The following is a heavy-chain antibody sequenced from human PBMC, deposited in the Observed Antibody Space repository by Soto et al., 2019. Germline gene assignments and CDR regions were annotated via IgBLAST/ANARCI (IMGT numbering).Heavy chain of an antibody. J-gene: IGHJ3*02. Sequence: SETLSLTCTVSGGSISSGDYYWSWIRQPPGKGLEWIGYIYYSGSTYYNPSLKSRVTISVDTSKNQFSLKLSSVTAADTAVYYCARDLFTPGITIFGVVLSSDAFDIWGQGTMVTVSS. D-gene: IGHD3-3*01. V-gene: IGHV4-30-4*01. CDR2: IYYSGST. CDR3: ARDLFTPGITIFGVVLSSDAFDI. CDR1: GGSISSGDYY.